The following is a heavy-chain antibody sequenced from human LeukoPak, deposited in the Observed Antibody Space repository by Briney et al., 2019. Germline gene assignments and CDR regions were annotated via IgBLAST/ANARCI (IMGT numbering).Heavy chain of an antibody. V-gene: IGHV3-49*04. CDR1: GFTFGDYA. D-gene: IGHD1-20*01. CDR2: IRSKAYGGTT. J-gene: IGHJ6*04. Sequence: GGSLRLSCTASGFTFGDYAMSWVRQAPGKGLEWVGFIRSKAYGGTTEYAASVKGRFTISRDDSKSIAYLQMNSLKTEDTAVYYCTGGYNWNDSDVWGKGTTVTVSS. CDR3: TGGYNWNDSDV.